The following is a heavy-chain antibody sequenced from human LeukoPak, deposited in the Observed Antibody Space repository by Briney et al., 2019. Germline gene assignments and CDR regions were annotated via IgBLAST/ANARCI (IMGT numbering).Heavy chain of an antibody. Sequence: GGSLRLSCAASGFTFSSYSMNWVRQAPGKGLEWVSSISSSSTYIYYADSVKGRFTISRDNAKSSLYLQMNSLRAEDTAVYYCARAKFDSSRYYYRGFDIWGQGTMVTVSS. CDR2: ISSSSTYI. D-gene: IGHD3-22*01. CDR1: GFTFSSYS. CDR3: ARAKFDSSRYYYRGFDI. V-gene: IGHV3-21*01. J-gene: IGHJ3*02.